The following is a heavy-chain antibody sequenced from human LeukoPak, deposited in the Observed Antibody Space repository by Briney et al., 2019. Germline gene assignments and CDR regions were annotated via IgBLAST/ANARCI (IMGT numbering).Heavy chain of an antibody. D-gene: IGHD7-27*01. J-gene: IGHJ4*02. CDR1: GFTFSSYV. CDR3: AKDEIKFWGSPIYYFDY. V-gene: IGHV3-23*01. Sequence: PGGSLRLSCAASGFTFSSYVVSWVRQAPGKGLEWVSAISGSGGSTYYADSVKGRFTISRDNSKNTLYLQMNSLRAEDTAVYYCAKDEIKFWGSPIYYFDYWGQGTLVTVSS. CDR2: ISGSGGST.